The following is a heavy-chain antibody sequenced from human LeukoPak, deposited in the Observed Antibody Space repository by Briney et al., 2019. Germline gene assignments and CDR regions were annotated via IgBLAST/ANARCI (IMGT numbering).Heavy chain of an antibody. CDR1: GFTSSSYA. V-gene: IGHV3-23*01. Sequence: GGSLRLSCAASGFTSSSYAMSWVRQAPGKGLEWVSAISGSGGSTYYADSVKGRFTISRDNSKNTLYLQMNSLRAEDTAVYYCAKGSYDSSGYLYYFDYWGQGTLVTVSS. D-gene: IGHD3-22*01. J-gene: IGHJ4*02. CDR2: ISGSGGST. CDR3: AKGSYDSSGYLYYFDY.